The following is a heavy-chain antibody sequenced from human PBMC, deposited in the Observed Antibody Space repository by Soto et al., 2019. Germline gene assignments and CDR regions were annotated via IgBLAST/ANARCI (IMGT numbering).Heavy chain of an antibody. CDR3: ARDWTTPLFAP. CDR1: GYTFTSYY. Sequence: QVQLVQSGAEVKTPGASVKVSCKSSGYTFTSYYMHWVRQAPGQGLEWMGIIDPNGGSTSYAQKFQGRTTMTRDTSTSTVYRELSSLRSEDTAVYFCARDWTTPLFAPWGQGTLVTVSS. CDR2: IDPNGGST. V-gene: IGHV1-46*01. J-gene: IGHJ5*02. D-gene: IGHD4-4*01.